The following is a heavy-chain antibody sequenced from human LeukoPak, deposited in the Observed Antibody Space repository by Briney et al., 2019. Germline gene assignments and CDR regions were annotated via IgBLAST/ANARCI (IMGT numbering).Heavy chain of an antibody. V-gene: IGHV3-30*02. J-gene: IGHJ4*02. CDR1: GFTFSSYD. CDR3: AKGRYYDSNGSPIDY. Sequence: GGSLRLSCAASGFTFSSYDMHWVRQAPGKGLEWVAFIRYDGNIKYFADSVKGRFTISRDASKNTLYLQMDSLRADDTAVYYCAKGRYYDSNGSPIDYWGQGTLVTVSS. CDR2: IRYDGNIK. D-gene: IGHD3-22*01.